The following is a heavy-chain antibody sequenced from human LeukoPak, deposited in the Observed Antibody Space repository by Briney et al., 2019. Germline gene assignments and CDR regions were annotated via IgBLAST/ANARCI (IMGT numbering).Heavy chain of an antibody. CDR1: GGSISSYY. D-gene: IGHD6-6*01. J-gene: IGHJ4*02. CDR3: ASGRQYSSSLDY. Sequence: PSETLSLTCTVSGGSISSYYWSWTRQPPGKGLEWIGYIYYSGSTNYNPSLKSRVTISVDTSKNQFSLKLSSVTAADTAVYYCASGRQYSSSLDYWGQGTLVTVSS. V-gene: IGHV4-59*08. CDR2: IYYSGST.